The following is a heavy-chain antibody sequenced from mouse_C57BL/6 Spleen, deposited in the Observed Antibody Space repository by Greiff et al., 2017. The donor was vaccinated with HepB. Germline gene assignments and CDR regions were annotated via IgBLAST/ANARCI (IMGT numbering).Heavy chain of an antibody. V-gene: IGHV1-81*01. CDR3: ARSRNYDYDEGAWFAY. Sequence: QVQLQQSGAELARPGASVKLSCKASGYTFTSYGISWVKQRTGQGLEWIGEIYPRSGNTYYNEKFKGKATLTADKSSSTAYMELRSLTSEDSAVYFCARSRNYDYDEGAWFAYWGQGTLVTVSA. CDR1: GYTFTSYG. D-gene: IGHD2-4*01. J-gene: IGHJ3*01. CDR2: IYPRSGNT.